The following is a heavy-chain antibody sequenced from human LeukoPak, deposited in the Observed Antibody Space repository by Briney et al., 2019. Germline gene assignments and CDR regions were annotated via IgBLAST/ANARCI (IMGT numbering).Heavy chain of an antibody. D-gene: IGHD3-22*01. Sequence: ASVKVSCKASGYTFTGYNINWVRQAPGQGLEWMGRINPNIGGTNYAQKFQGRVTMTRDTSISTAYMELSRLRSDDTAVYYCARGGPRITMIVVVITTFDYWGQGSLVTVSS. CDR2: INPNIGGT. V-gene: IGHV1-2*06. J-gene: IGHJ4*02. CDR3: ARGGPRITMIVVVITTFDY. CDR1: GYTFTGYN.